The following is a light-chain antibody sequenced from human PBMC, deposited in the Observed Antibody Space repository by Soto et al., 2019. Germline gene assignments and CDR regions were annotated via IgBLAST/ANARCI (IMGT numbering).Light chain of an antibody. V-gene: IGKV1-9*01. Sequence: IQLTQSPSSLSASVGDRVTITCRASQGISSYLAWYQQKPGKAPKLLIYAASTLQSGVPSRFSGSGSETDFTLTISSLQPEDFASYFCQQLDNFPLTFGQGTRLEIK. CDR1: QGISSY. J-gene: IGKJ5*01. CDR2: AAS. CDR3: QQLDNFPLT.